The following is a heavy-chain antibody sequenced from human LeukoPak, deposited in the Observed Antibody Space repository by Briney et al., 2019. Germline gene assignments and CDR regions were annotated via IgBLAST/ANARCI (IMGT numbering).Heavy chain of an antibody. CDR1: GFAFSDYY. CDR2: ISSSSTYT. CDR3: ARPITIFGVVYYYGMDV. D-gene: IGHD3-3*01. Sequence: GGSLRLSCAASGFAFSDYYMSWIRQAPGKGLEWVSYISSSSTYTKFADSVKGRFTISRDNSKNTLYLQMNSLRAEDTAVYYCARPITIFGVVYYYGMDVWGQGTTVTVSS. J-gene: IGHJ6*02. V-gene: IGHV3-11*06.